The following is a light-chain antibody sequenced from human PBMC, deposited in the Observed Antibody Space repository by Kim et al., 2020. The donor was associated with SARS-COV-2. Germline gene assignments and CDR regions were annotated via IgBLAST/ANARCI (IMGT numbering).Light chain of an antibody. CDR1: SSNIGSNY. J-gene: IGLJ3*02. CDR2: SNN. Sequence: QAVLTQPPSVSGTPGQRVTISCSGSSSNIGSNYVYWYQQLPGTAPKLLIYSNNDRPSGVPDRFSGSKSGTSASLAISGLRSEDEADYYCASWDDRLSSVVFGGGTQLTVL. V-gene: IGLV1-47*02. CDR3: ASWDDRLSSVV.